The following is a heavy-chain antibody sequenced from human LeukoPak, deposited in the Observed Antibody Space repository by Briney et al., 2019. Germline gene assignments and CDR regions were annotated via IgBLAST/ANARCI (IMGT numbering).Heavy chain of an antibody. Sequence: SETLSLTCTVSGGSISSSSYYWGWIRQPPGKGLEWIGNIYYSGSTYYNPSLKRRVTISVDTSRNQFSLKLISVTAADTAVYYCARQDIVVVPAAPDYWGQGTLVTVSS. CDR2: IYYSGST. V-gene: IGHV4-39*01. CDR3: ARQDIVVVPAAPDY. D-gene: IGHD2-2*01. CDR1: GGSISSSSYY. J-gene: IGHJ4*02.